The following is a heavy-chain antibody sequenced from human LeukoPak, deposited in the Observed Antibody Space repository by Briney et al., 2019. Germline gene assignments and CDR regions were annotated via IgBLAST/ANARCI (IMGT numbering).Heavy chain of an antibody. D-gene: IGHD3-9*01. J-gene: IGHJ4*02. CDR2: IYYNGIT. CDR1: GDSISSGDYY. V-gene: IGHV4-30-4*01. CDR3: AGAVTGYYLSHYYFPY. Sequence: SETLSLTCTVSGDSISSGDYYWTWIRQPPGKGLEWISYIYYNGITYYNPSLKSRVIISVDQPKKQLSLKLSSVTAADTAVYYCAGAVTGYYLSHYYFPYWGRGTLVTVSS.